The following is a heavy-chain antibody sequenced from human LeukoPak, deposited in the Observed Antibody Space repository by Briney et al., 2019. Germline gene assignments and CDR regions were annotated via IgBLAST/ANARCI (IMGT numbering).Heavy chain of an antibody. D-gene: IGHD3-22*01. V-gene: IGHV4-59*08. CDR2: IYYSGRT. J-gene: IGHJ5*02. Sequence: SETLSLTCTVSGGSISSYYWSWLRQPPGKGLEGIGYIYYSGRTNYNPSLTSRVTISVDTSKNQLSLTLNSVTAADQAVYYCARLRPYYYSSGYYGWFDPWGQGTLVTLSP. CDR1: GGSISSYY. CDR3: ARLRPYYYSSGYYGWFDP.